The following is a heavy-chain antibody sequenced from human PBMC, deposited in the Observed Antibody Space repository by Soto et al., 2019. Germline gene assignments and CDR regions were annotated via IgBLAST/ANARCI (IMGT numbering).Heavy chain of an antibody. J-gene: IGHJ4*02. CDR3: ARSYCGGDCYSDFDY. D-gene: IGHD2-21*02. CDR2: IYYSGST. Sequence: KPSETLSLTCTVSGGSISSGGYYWSWIRQHPGKGLEWIGYIYYSGSTYYNPSLKSRVTISVDTSKNQFSLKLSSVTAADTAVYYCARSYCGGDCYSDFDYWGQGTLVTVSS. CDR1: GGSISSGGYY. V-gene: IGHV4-31*03.